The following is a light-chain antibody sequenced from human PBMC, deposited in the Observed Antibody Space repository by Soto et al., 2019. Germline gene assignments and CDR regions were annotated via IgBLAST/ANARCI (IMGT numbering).Light chain of an antibody. Sequence: ANPMTQSPSSLSASLGDTVTITCRASQPIRSSLVWYQQKSGRAPNLLISDASSLHSGVPSRFSGSGFGTHFNLTISGLQSEDFGTYYCLQDATYPWTFGQGTRVDVK. V-gene: IGKV1-6*01. CDR2: DAS. CDR1: QPIRSS. CDR3: LQDATYPWT. J-gene: IGKJ1*01.